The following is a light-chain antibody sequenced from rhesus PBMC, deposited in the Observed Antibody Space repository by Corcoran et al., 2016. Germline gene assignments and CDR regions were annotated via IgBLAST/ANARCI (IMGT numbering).Light chain of an antibody. CDR3: CSHVDSYSYI. J-gene: IGLJ1*01. CDR2: EVS. CDR1: STDIGLHDY. Sequence: QAALTQPRSVSGSPGQSVTVSCTGTSTDIGLHDYVSWYQKHPGTAPKLLIYEVSERPSGVSDRFSGSKSGNTAFLTISGLQAEDEADYYCCSHVDSYSYIFGTGTRLPVL. V-gene: IGLV2-32*01.